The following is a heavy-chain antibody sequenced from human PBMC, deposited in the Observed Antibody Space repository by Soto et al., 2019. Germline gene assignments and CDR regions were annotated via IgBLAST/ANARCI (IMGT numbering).Heavy chain of an antibody. CDR3: ARMTTAGYCHDYCGREI. D-gene: IGHD2-15*01. J-gene: IGHJ6*04. CDR1: GYTFTRND. V-gene: IGHV1-8*01. Sequence: ASVNVSCKASGYTFTRNDINWVRQATGQGLEWMGWMNPNSGNTGYAQKFQGRVTMTRNTSISTAYVELSSLRSEDTAVYYCARMTTAGYCHDYCGREIWGNGNTVNVSA. CDR2: MNPNSGNT.